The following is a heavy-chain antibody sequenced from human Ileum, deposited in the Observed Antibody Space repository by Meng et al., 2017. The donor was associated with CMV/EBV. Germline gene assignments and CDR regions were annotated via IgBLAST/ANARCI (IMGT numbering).Heavy chain of an antibody. D-gene: IGHD1-26*01. V-gene: IGHV1-2*02. CDR3: ARGGGAADY. CDR2: INPNTGTT. CDR1: GYTFTGYY. J-gene: IGHJ4*02. Sequence: LVHSGAEVKKPGASVKVSCKASGYTFTGYYLHWVRQAPGQGLEWMAWINPNTGTTDYAQKFRGRVTMTRDTSISTAYMELSSLKSDDTAVYYCARGGGAADYWGQGTLVTVSS.